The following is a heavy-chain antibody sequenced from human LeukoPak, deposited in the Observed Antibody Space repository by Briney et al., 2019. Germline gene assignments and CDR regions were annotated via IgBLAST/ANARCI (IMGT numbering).Heavy chain of an antibody. D-gene: IGHD3-22*01. Sequence: PSETLSLTCTVSGYSINSGYYWGWIRQPPGKGLEWIGSIYHSGSTYYNPSLKSRVTISVDTSKNQFSLKLSSVTASDTAVYYCARLRITMIVVAFDIWGQGTMVTVSS. V-gene: IGHV4-38-2*02. CDR3: ARLRITMIVVAFDI. CDR2: IYHSGST. J-gene: IGHJ3*02. CDR1: GYSINSGYY.